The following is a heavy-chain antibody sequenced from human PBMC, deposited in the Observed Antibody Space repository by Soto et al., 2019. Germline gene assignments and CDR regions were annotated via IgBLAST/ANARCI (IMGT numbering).Heavy chain of an antibody. CDR2: INPSNGRT. CDR1: GYAFSSNY. CDR3: ARRGFDY. Sequence: ASVKVSCKASGYAFSSNYIHWVRQASGQGLEWMGAINPSNGRTTYAQNFQDRVTMTRDTSTSTVYLELRSLSSDDTAVYYCARRGFDYWGQGTPVTVSS. J-gene: IGHJ4*02. V-gene: IGHV1-46*01.